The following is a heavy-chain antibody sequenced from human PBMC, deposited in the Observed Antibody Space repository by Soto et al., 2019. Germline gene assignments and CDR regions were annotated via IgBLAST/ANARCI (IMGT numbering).Heavy chain of an antibody. D-gene: IGHD3-9*01. V-gene: IGHV3-23*01. Sequence: GESLKISCAASGFTFSSYAMSWVRQAPGKGLEWVSAISGSGGSTYYADSVKGRFTISRDNSKNTLYLQMNSLRAEDTAVYYCAKPHLHYDILTGYYYFDYWGQGTLVTVSS. J-gene: IGHJ4*02. CDR3: AKPHLHYDILTGYYYFDY. CDR1: GFTFSSYA. CDR2: ISGSGGST.